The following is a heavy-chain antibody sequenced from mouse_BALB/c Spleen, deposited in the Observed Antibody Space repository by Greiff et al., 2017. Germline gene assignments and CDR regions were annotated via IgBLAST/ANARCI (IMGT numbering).Heavy chain of an antibody. CDR1: GFTFSDYY. CDR2: ISDGGSYT. D-gene: IGHD2-1*01. J-gene: IGHJ3*01. CDR3: ARDHGNYGWFAY. V-gene: IGHV5-4*02. Sequence: EVQRVESGGGLVKPGGSLKLSCAASGFTFSDYYMYWVRQTPEKRLEWVATISDGGSYTYYPDSVKGRFTISRDNAKNNLYLQMSSLKSEDTAMYYCARDHGNYGWFAYWGQGTLVTVSA.